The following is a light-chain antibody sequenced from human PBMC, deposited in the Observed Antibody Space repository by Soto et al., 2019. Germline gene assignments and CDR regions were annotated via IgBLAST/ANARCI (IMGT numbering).Light chain of an antibody. CDR2: DDS. J-gene: IGLJ1*01. CDR3: HVWDSSSDHYV. CDR1: NIGGKS. Sequence: SYELTQPPSVSVAPGQTARITCGGNNIGGKSVHWYQQKPGQAPVLVVYDDSDRPPGIPDRFSGSNSGDTATLTIRGVEAGDEADYYCHVWDSSSDHYVFGTGTKVTVL. V-gene: IGLV3-21*02.